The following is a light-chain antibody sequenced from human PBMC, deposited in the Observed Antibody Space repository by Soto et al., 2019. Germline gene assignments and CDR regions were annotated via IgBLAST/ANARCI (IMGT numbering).Light chain of an antibody. CDR3: SSYTSSTTYV. CDR1: STDVGRYNY. Sequence: QSVLTQPASVSGSPGQSITISCTGTSTDVGRYNYVSWYQQRQRKAPKLMIYEVSNRPSGVSDRFSGSKSGNTASLTISGLQAEDEADYYCSSYTSSTTYVFGTGTKVTVL. V-gene: IGLV2-14*01. CDR2: EVS. J-gene: IGLJ1*01.